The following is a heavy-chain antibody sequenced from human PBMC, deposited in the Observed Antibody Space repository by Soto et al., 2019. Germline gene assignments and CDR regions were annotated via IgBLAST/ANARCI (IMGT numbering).Heavy chain of an antibody. CDR2: INAANGNT. D-gene: IGHD1-1*01. J-gene: IGHJ4*02. V-gene: IGHV1-3*01. CDR1: GYAFTIYA. CDR3: AGGPRLERGENYLDY. Sequence: QVQLVQSGAEVQKPGASAKVSCKASGYAFTIYAMHWVRQAPGQSLEWMGWINAANGNTKYSQKFQGRVTVTRDTSATTAYMELSSLRSEDTAVYYCAGGPRLERGENYLDYWGQGIPVTVSS.